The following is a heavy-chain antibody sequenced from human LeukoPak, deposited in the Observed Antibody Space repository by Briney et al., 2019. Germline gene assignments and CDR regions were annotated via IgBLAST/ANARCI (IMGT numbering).Heavy chain of an antibody. CDR2: IYYSGST. D-gene: IGHD3-10*01. J-gene: IGHJ5*02. CDR3: ARGWLLWFGELLSPGWFDP. V-gene: IGHV4-39*01. CDR1: GGSISSSSYY. Sequence: SETLSLTCTVSGGSISSSSYYWGWIRQPPGKGLEWIGSIYYSGSTYYNPSPKSRVTISVDTSKNQFSLKLSSVTAADTAVYYCARGWLLWFGELLSPGWFDPWGQGTLVTVSS.